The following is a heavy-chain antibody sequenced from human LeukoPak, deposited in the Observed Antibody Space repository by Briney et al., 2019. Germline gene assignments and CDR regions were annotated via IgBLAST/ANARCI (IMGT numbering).Heavy chain of an antibody. CDR1: GGSFSDYY. Sequence: PSETLSLTCAVYGGSFSDYYWSWTRQPPGKGLEWIGEINHSGSTNYNPSLKSRVTISVDTSKNQFSLKLSSVTAADTAVYYCARLVADYGGNFGPDNSWFLFDYWGQGTLVTVSS. CDR3: ARLVADYGGNFGPDNSWFLFDY. J-gene: IGHJ4*02. CDR2: INHSGST. V-gene: IGHV4-34*01. D-gene: IGHD4-23*01.